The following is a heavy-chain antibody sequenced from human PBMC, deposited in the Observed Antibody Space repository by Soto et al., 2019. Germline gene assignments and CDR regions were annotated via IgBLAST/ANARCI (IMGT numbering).Heavy chain of an antibody. CDR2: ISYDGSNK. J-gene: IGHJ4*02. CDR1: GFTFSSYA. V-gene: IGHV3-30-3*01. D-gene: IGHD6-19*01. CDR3: ARDRRIGQWLGSFDY. Sequence: GGSLRLSCAASGFTFSSYAMHWVRQAPGKGLEWVAVISYDGSNKYYADSVKGRFTISRDNSKNTLYLQMNSLRAEDTAVYYCARDRRIGQWLGSFDYWGQGTLVTVSS.